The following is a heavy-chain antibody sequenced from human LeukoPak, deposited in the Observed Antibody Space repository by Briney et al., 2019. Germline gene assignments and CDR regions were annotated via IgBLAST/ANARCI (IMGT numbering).Heavy chain of an antibody. D-gene: IGHD4-17*01. J-gene: IGHJ4*02. V-gene: IGHV3-11*04. CDR1: GGSISGYH. Sequence: LSLTCNVSGGSISGYHWSWIRQPPGKGLEWVSYISSSGSTIYYADSVKGRFTISRDNAKNSLYLQMNSLRAEDTAVYYCARDDFGDYKGDFDNWGQGTLVTVSS. CDR2: ISSSGSTI. CDR3: ARDDFGDYKGDFDN.